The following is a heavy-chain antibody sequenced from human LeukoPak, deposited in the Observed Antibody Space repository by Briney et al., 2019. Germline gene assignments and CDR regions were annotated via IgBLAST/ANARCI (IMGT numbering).Heavy chain of an antibody. CDR2: INSDGSST. CDR1: GFAFADYA. Sequence: PGGSLRLSCAASGFAFADYAMNWVRQAPGKGLVWVSRINSDGSSTSYADSVKGRFTISRDNAKNTLYLQMNSLRAEDTAVYYCTRLLDYYGSAGGVDYWGQGTLVTVSS. V-gene: IGHV3-74*01. J-gene: IGHJ4*02. CDR3: TRLLDYYGSAGGVDY. D-gene: IGHD3-10*01.